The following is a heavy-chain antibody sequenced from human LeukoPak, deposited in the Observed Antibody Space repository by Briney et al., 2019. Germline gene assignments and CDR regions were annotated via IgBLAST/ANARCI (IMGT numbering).Heavy chain of an antibody. V-gene: IGHV1-2*02. CDR1: GYTFTGYY. CDR3: ARAAYYDSSGYRYDAFDI. J-gene: IGHJ3*02. CDR2: INPNSGGT. D-gene: IGHD3-22*01. Sequence: ASVKVSCKASGYTFTGYYMHWVRQAPGQGLEWMGWINPNSGGTNYAQKFQGRVTMTRDTSISTAYMELSRLRSDDTAVYYCARAAYYDSSGYRYDAFDIWGQGTMVTVSS.